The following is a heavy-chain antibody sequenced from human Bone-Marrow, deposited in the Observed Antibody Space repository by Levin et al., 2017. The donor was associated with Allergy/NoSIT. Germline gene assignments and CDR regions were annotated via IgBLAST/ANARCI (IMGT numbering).Heavy chain of an antibody. Sequence: PGGSLRLSCAASGFTFSSSSMSWVRQAPGKGLEWVSTISSTGTYTYYADSMKGRFTISRDNSKSSLFLQMNSLRAEDTAVYYCAGGARGAVTTFDYWGRGTLVTVSS. CDR1: GFTFSSSS. J-gene: IGHJ4*02. CDR3: AGGARGAVTTFDY. V-gene: IGHV3-21*01. D-gene: IGHD4-11*01. CDR2: ISSTGTYT.